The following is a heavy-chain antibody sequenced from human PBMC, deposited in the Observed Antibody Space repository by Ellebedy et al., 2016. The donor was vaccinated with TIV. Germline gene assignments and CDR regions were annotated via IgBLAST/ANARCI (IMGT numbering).Heavy chain of an antibody. D-gene: IGHD4-17*01. CDR2: IIPILGIA. J-gene: IGHJ6*02. CDR1: GGTFSSYA. CDR3: ARAETTVTTSPYYYYGMDV. V-gene: IGHV1-69*04. Sequence: AASVKVSCKASGGTFSSYAISWVRQAPGQGLEWMGRIIPILGIANYAQKFQGRVTITADKSTSTAYMELSSLRSEDTAVYYCARAETTVTTSPYYYYGMDVWGQGTTVTVSS.